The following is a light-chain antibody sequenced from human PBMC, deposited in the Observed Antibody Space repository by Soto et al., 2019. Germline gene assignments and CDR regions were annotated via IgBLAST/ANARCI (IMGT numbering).Light chain of an antibody. V-gene: IGKV1-39*01. J-gene: IGKJ1*01. Sequence: DIQMTQSPSSLSASVGDRVTITCRASQSIGRYLNWYQQKPGKVPKLLIYAASSLQSGVPSRFSGSGSGTEFTLTISSLQPDDFATYYCQQNYSTSRTFGQGTKVDIK. CDR1: QSIGRY. CDR2: AAS. CDR3: QQNYSTSRT.